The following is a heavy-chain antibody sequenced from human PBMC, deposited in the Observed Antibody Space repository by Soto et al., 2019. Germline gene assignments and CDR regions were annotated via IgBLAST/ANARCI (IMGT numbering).Heavy chain of an antibody. Sequence: QVQLVESGGGVVQPGTSLRLSCAASGFTFSSHVMHWVRQAPGKGLQWVAGIWKDGRNKQYADSVKGRFTISRDNSKNTLYLQMNSLRAEDTAVYYCAREVGYNWNDHRHAAFDMWGQGTMLTVSS. D-gene: IGHD1-1*01. CDR1: GFTFSSHV. CDR3: AREVGYNWNDHRHAAFDM. J-gene: IGHJ3*02. CDR2: IWKDGRNK. V-gene: IGHV3-33*01.